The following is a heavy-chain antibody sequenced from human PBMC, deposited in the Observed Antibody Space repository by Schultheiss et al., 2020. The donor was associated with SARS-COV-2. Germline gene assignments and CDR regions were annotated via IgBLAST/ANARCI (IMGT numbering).Heavy chain of an antibody. D-gene: IGHD2-15*01. V-gene: IGHV4-4*08. CDR3: AREIYCSGGSCYSLGFDY. Sequence: SQTLSLTCTVSGGSISSYYWSWIRQPPGKGLEWIGCIYTSGSTNYNPSLKSRVTISVDTSKNQFSLKLSSVTAADTAVYYCAREIYCSGGSCYSLGFDYWGQGTLVTVSS. CDR2: IYTSGST. J-gene: IGHJ4*02. CDR1: GGSISSYY.